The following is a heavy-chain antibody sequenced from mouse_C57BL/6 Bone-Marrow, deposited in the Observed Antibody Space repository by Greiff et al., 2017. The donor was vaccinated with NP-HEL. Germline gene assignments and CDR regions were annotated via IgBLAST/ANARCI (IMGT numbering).Heavy chain of an antibody. D-gene: IGHD2-5*01. J-gene: IGHJ4*01. CDR2: IYPGSGST. CDR1: GYTFTSYR. V-gene: IGHV1-55*01. Sequence: QVQLQQPGAELVKPGASVKMSCKASGYTFTSYRITWVKQRPGQGLEWIGDIYPGSGSTNYNEKFKSKATLTVDTSSSTAYMQLSSLTSEDSAVYYCAREGSNYVDAMDYWGQGTSVTVSS. CDR3: AREGSNYVDAMDY.